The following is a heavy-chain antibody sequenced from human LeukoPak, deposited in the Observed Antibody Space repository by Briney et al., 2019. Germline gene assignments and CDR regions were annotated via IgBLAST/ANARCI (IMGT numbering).Heavy chain of an antibody. J-gene: IGHJ4*02. D-gene: IGHD3-22*01. Sequence: AASVKVSCKASGYTFTCYAMHWVRQAPGQRLEWMGWINAGNGNTKYSQEFQGRVTITRDTSASTAYMELSSLRSEDMAVYYCARLGYDSSGYYYRYWGQGTLVTVSS. CDR3: ARLGYDSSGYYYRY. V-gene: IGHV1-3*03. CDR1: GYTFTCYA. CDR2: INAGNGNT.